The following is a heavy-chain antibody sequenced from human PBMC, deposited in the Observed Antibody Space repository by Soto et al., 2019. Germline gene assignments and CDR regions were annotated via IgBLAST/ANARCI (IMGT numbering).Heavy chain of an antibody. CDR3: AKTLQARGWFDP. CDR2: ISGSGGST. D-gene: IGHD1-1*01. Sequence: GGSLRLSCAASGFTFSSYAMSWVRQAPGKGLEWVSAISGSGGSTYYADSVKGRFTISRDNYKNTLYLQMNSLRAEDTAVYYCAKTLQARGWFDPWGQGTLVTVSS. J-gene: IGHJ5*02. V-gene: IGHV3-23*01. CDR1: GFTFSSYA.